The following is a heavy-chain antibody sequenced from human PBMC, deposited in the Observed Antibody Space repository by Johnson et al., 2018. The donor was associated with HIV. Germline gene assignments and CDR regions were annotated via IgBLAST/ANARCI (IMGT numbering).Heavy chain of an antibody. J-gene: IGHJ3*02. Sequence: VQLVESGGGLVQPGGSLRLSCAASGFTFSSYDMHWVRQATGKGLEWVSAIGTAGDTYYPGSVKGRFTISRENAKNSLYLQMNSLRAGDTAVYYWARDTHGEGAFDIWGQGTMVTGSS. V-gene: IGHV3-13*01. CDR2: IGTAGDT. CDR1: GFTFSSYD. CDR3: ARDTHGEGAFDI. D-gene: IGHD3-10*01.